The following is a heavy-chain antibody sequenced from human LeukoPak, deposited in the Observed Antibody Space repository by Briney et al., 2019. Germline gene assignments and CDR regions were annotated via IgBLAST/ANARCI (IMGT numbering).Heavy chain of an antibody. CDR3: ASSSGWSLYYYYRMDD. Sequence: ASVKVSCKASEYTFTSYAMNWVRQAPGQGLEWMGWINTNTGNPTYAQGFTGRFVFSLDTSVSTAYLQISSLKAEDTAVYYCASSSGWSLYYYYRMDDRGQGTTVTVSS. CDR2: INTNTGNP. D-gene: IGHD6-19*01. J-gene: IGHJ6*02. V-gene: IGHV7-4-1*02. CDR1: EYTFTSYA.